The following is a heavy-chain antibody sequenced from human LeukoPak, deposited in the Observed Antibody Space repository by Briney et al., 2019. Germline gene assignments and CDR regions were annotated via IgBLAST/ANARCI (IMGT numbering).Heavy chain of an antibody. D-gene: IGHD3-16*01. CDR3: ASGGRRRFDY. CDR2: INHSGST. Sequence: PSETLSLTCTVSGGSISNSDYYWSWIRQPPGKGLEWIGEINHSGSTNYNPSLKSRVTISVDTSKNQFSLKLSSVTAADTAVYYCASGGRRRFDYWGQGTLVTVSS. CDR1: GGSISNSDYY. J-gene: IGHJ4*02. V-gene: IGHV4-39*07.